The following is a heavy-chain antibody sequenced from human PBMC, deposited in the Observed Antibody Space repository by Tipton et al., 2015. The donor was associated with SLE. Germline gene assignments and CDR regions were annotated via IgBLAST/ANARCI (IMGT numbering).Heavy chain of an antibody. CDR3: ARVSYSSSWYDRDNWFDP. CDR1: GFTFSSYA. D-gene: IGHD6-13*01. V-gene: IGHV3-23*01. Sequence: GSLRLSCAASGFTFSSYAMSWVRQAPGKGLEWVSAISGSGGSTYYADSVKGRFTISRDNAKNSLYLQMNSLRAEDTAVYYCARVSYSSSWYDRDNWFDPWGQGTLVTVSS. J-gene: IGHJ5*02. CDR2: ISGSGGST.